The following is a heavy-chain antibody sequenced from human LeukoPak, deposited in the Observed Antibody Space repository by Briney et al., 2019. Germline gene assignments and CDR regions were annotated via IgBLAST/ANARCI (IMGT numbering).Heavy chain of an antibody. CDR1: GFTFSDYY. CDR3: VSQKLLA. V-gene: IGHV3-11*01. Sequence: PGGSLRLSCAASGFTFSDYYMTWIRQAPGKGLEWVSYISRSGDTTYYADSVKGRFTISRDNAKDSVYLQMNSLRAEDTAVYFCVSQKLLAWGQGTLVTVSP. CDR2: ISRSGDTT. J-gene: IGHJ5*02. D-gene: IGHD2/OR15-2a*01.